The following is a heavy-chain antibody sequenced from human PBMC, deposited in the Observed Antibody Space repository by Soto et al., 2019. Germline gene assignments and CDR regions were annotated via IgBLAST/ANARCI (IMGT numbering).Heavy chain of an antibody. J-gene: IGHJ6*02. CDR2: IIPIFGTA. D-gene: IGHD6-19*01. V-gene: IGHV1-69*12. Sequence: QVQLVQSGAEVKKPGSSVKVSCKASGGTFSSYAISWVRQAPGQGLEWMGGIIPIFGTANYAQKFQGRVTITADXXRXTXXMELSSLRSEDTAVYYCARDEKAVAGKDYYYGMDVWGQGTTVTVSS. CDR1: GGTFSSYA. CDR3: ARDEKAVAGKDYYYGMDV.